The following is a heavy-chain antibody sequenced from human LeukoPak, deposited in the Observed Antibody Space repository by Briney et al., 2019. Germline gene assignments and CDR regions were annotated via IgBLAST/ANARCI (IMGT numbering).Heavy chain of an antibody. CDR2: IYYSGST. CDR1: GGSISSSSYY. V-gene: IGHV4-39*01. CDR3: ARCIGYCSGGSCYLGPDFDY. J-gene: IGHJ4*02. Sequence: PSETLSLTCTVSGGSISSSSYYWGWIRQPPGKGLEWIGSIYYSGSTYYNPSLKSRVTISVDTSKNQFSLTLSSVTAADTAVYYCARCIGYCSGGSCYLGPDFDYWGQGTLVTVSS. D-gene: IGHD2-15*01.